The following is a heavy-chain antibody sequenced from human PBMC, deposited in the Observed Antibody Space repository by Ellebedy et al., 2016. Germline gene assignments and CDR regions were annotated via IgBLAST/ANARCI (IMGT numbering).Heavy chain of an antibody. D-gene: IGHD6-19*01. CDR3: ARAEDAVAELS. Sequence: SETLSLTCAVYGGSFSGYYWSWIRQPPGKGLEWIGEINHSGSTNYNPSLKSRVTTSVDTSKNQFSLKLSSVTAADTAVYYCARAEDAVAELSWGQGTLVTVSS. V-gene: IGHV4-34*01. CDR2: INHSGST. CDR1: GGSFSGYY. J-gene: IGHJ4*02.